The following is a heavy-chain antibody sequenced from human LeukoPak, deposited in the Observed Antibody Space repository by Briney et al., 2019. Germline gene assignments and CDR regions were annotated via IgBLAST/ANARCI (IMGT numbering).Heavy chain of an antibody. J-gene: IGHJ1*01. CDR1: GFTFSDYA. V-gene: IGHV3-30*18. Sequence: PGGSLRLSCAASGFTFSDYAMHWVRQAPGKGLEWVALISYDGSNKYYADSVKGRFTISRDNSKNTLYLQMNSLRAEDTAVYYCAKGRSAAGPGYFQHWGQGTLVTVSS. D-gene: IGHD6-13*01. CDR2: ISYDGSNK. CDR3: AKGRSAAGPGYFQH.